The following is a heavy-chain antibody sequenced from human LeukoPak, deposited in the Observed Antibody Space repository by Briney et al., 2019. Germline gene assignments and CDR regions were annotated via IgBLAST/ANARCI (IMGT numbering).Heavy chain of an antibody. Sequence: GGSLRLSCAASGFTFSSYAMSWVRQAPGKGLEWVSAISGSGGSTYYADSVKGRFTISRDNAKNSLYLQMNSLRAEDTAVYYCARVASGKDFGYYDSSGYYSGWGFDIWGQGTMVTVSS. CDR1: GFTFSSYA. J-gene: IGHJ3*02. V-gene: IGHV3-23*01. CDR3: ARVASGKDFGYYDSSGYYSGWGFDI. CDR2: ISGSGGST. D-gene: IGHD3-22*01.